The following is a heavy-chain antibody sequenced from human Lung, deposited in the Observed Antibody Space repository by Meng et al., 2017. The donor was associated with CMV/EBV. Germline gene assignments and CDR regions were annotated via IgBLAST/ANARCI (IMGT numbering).Heavy chain of an antibody. CDR1: GFTFDDYA. Sequence: SCAASGFTFDDYAMSWVRQVPGKGLEWVSGINWNGGSTRYVDSVKGRFTISRDNAKNSLYLQMNSLRAEDTAFYYCARVWQQLEYYFDYWGPG. CDR3: ARVWQQLEYYFDY. V-gene: IGHV3-20*04. CDR2: INWNGGST. D-gene: IGHD6-13*01. J-gene: IGHJ4*02.